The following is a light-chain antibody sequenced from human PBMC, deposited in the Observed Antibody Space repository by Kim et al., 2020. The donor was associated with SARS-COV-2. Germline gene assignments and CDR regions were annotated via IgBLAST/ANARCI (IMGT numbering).Light chain of an antibody. CDR3: QQSFAS. CDR2: AAS. V-gene: IGKV1-39*01. Sequence: SLSAFVDDRVTITCRAGQPINRYLNWYQQKPGKAPEVLIYAASTLHSGVPSRFSGSGSGTDFTLTISNLQPEDSATYYCQQSFASFGGGTKVDIK. CDR1: QPINRY. J-gene: IGKJ4*01.